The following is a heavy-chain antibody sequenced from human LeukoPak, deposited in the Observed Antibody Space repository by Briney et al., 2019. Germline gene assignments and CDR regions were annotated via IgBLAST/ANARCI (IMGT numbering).Heavy chain of an antibody. CDR2: IDRDVRTS. D-gene: IGHD3-10*01. CDR1: GFLFSAYW. V-gene: IGHV3-74*01. CDR3: ARGGSFGTFDS. Sequence: GGSLRLSCAASGFLFSAYWMHWVRQAPGKGLVWVSRIDRDVRTSNYADTVKGRFTISRDNAKNTLYLQMDSLRAEDAAVYYCARGGSFGTFDSWGQGTLVTVSS. J-gene: IGHJ4*02.